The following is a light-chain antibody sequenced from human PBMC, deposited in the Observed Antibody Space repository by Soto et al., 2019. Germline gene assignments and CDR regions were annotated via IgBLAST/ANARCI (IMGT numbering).Light chain of an antibody. V-gene: IGKV3-11*01. Sequence: EIVLTQYPGPLSLSPGERSTLSCMASQSVSSYLAWYQQEPGQAPRLLIYDASNRATGIPARFSGSGSGTDFTLTISSLEPEDFAVYYCQQRSNWPITFGQGTRLEIK. CDR3: QQRSNWPIT. J-gene: IGKJ5*01. CDR2: DAS. CDR1: QSVSSY.